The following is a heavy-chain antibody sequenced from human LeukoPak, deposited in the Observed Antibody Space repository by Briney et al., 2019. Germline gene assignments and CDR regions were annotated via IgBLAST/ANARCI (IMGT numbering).Heavy chain of an antibody. CDR2: INPSGGST. CDR3: ARDPRRSIAAHLGPNWFDP. D-gene: IGHD6-6*01. CDR1: GYTFTSYY. J-gene: IGHJ5*02. Sequence: ASVKVSCKASGYTFTSYYMHWVRQAPGPGLEWMGIINPSGGSTSYAQKFQGRVTMTRDTSTSTVYMELSSLRSEDTAVYYCARDPRRSIAAHLGPNWFDPWGQGTLVTVSS. V-gene: IGHV1-46*01.